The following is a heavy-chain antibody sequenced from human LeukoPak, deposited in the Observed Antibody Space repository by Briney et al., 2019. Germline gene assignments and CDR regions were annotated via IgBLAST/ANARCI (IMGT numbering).Heavy chain of an antibody. CDR2: ISYDGSNK. V-gene: IGHV3-30*18. CDR3: AKDPFDY. J-gene: IGHJ4*02. CDR1: GFTFSSYG. Sequence: GGSLRLSCAASGFTFSSYGMHWVGQAPGKGLEWVAVISYDGSNKFYADSVKGRFTISRDNSKNTLSLQMNSLRGEDTAVYYCAKDPFDYWGQGTLVTVSS.